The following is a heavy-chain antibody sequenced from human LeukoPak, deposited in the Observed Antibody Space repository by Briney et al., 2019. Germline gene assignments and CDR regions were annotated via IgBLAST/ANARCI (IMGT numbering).Heavy chain of an antibody. CDR1: GFIFNNYA. CDR2: IYSGGST. D-gene: IGHD3-22*01. CDR3: ARDRRSDHYYDSSGNAFDI. Sequence: GGSLRLSCAASGFIFNNYAVSWVRQAPGKGLEWVSVIYSGGSTYYADSVKGRFTISRDNSKNTLYLQMNSLRAEDTAVYYCARDRRSDHYYDSSGNAFDIWGQGTMVTVSS. V-gene: IGHV3-53*01. J-gene: IGHJ3*02.